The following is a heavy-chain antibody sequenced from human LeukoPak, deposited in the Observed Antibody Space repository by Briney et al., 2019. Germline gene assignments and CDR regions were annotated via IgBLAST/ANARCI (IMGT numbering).Heavy chain of an antibody. CDR3: ARDWGDSNYPLKHFDY. CDR2: ISAYNGNT. J-gene: IGHJ4*02. Sequence: ASVKVSCKASGYTFTDYYMHWVRQAPGQGLEWMGWISAYNGNTNYAQKLQGRVTMTTDTSTSTAYMELRSLRSDDTAVYYCARDWGDSNYPLKHFDYWGQGTLVTVSS. D-gene: IGHD4-11*01. CDR1: GYTFTDYY. V-gene: IGHV1-18*04.